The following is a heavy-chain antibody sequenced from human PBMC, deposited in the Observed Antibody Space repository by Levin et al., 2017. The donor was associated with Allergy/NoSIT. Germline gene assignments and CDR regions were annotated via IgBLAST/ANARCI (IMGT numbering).Heavy chain of an antibody. CDR2: IDHSGST. J-gene: IGHJ4*02. Sequence: SETLSLTCDVSGASISSKNWWSWVRQPPGKGLEWIGEIDHSGSTNYNSSLESRATISVDKAKNQFSLKVTSVTAADTAVYYCARARGGDYGDYYFDSWGQGTRVTVSS. D-gene: IGHD4-17*01. CDR3: ARARGGDYGDYYFDS. V-gene: IGHV4-4*02. CDR1: GASISSKNW.